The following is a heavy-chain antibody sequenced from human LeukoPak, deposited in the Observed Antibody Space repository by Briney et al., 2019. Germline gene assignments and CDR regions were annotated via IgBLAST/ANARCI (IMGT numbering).Heavy chain of an antibody. V-gene: IGHV4-4*07. CDR1: GGSINNYY. J-gene: IGHJ3*02. Sequence: SETLSLTCTVSGGSINNYYWSWIRQPAGKGLEWIGRIYTRGSTNYNPSLKSRVTMSVDTSKNQFSLKLSSVTAADTAVYYCSADICSGGDAFDIWGQGTMVSVSS. CDR3: SADICSGGDAFDI. D-gene: IGHD2-15*01. CDR2: IYTRGST.